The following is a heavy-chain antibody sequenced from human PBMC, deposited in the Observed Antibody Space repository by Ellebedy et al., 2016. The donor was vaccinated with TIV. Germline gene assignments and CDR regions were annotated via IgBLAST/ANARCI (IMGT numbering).Heavy chain of an antibody. CDR3: TTVYRYNYDSV. Sequence: GGSLRLSCAASGFTFSNAWMNWVRQAPGKGLERVGRIKSKTDGGAAVYAAPVKGRFTISRDDSKNTLYLQMNSLKTEDTAVYFCTTVYRYNYDSVWGQGTLVTVSS. J-gene: IGHJ4*02. CDR1: GFTFSNAW. CDR2: IKSKTDGGAA. V-gene: IGHV3-15*01. D-gene: IGHD5-18*01.